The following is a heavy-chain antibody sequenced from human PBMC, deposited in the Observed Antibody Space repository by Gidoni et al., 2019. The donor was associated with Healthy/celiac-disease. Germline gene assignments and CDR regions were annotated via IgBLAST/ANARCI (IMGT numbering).Heavy chain of an antibody. Sequence: QLQLQESGPGLVKPSETLSLTCTVSGGSISSRSYYWGWIRQPPGKGLEWIGSIYYSGSTYYNPSLKSRVTISVDTSKNQFSLKLSSVTAADTAVYYCARRDYSNHLLDYWGQGTLVTVSS. V-gene: IGHV4-39*07. J-gene: IGHJ4*02. D-gene: IGHD4-4*01. CDR2: IYYSGST. CDR3: ARRDYSNHLLDY. CDR1: GGSISSRSYY.